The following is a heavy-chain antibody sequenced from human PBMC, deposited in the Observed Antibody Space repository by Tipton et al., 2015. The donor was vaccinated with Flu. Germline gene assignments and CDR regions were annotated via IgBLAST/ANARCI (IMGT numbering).Heavy chain of an antibody. CDR1: GFTFSNAW. D-gene: IGHD6-19*01. J-gene: IGHJ4*02. CDR2: IKSKTDGGTT. V-gene: IGHV3-15*01. Sequence: SLRLSCAASGFTFSNAWMSWVRQAPGKGLEWVGRIKSKTDGGTTDYAAPVKGRFTISRDDSKNTLYLQMNSLKTEDTAVYYCTTGTLGGWPPEDDYWGQGTLVTVSS. CDR3: TTGTLGGWPPEDDY.